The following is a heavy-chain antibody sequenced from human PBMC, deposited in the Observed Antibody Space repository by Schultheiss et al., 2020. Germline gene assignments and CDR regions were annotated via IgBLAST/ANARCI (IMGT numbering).Heavy chain of an antibody. CDR1: GGSISSSNW. CDR2: IYHSGST. Sequence: SETLSLTCAVSGGSISSSNWWSWVRQPPGKGLEWIGEIYHSGSTNYNPSLKSRITISVDTSKNQFSLKLSSVTAADTAVYYCSRGYTYGYQPYFDYWGQGTLVTVSS. J-gene: IGHJ4*02. V-gene: IGHV4-4*02. D-gene: IGHD5-18*01. CDR3: SRGYTYGYQPYFDY.